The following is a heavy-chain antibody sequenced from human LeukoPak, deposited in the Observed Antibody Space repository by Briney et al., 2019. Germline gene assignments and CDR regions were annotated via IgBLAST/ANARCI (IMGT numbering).Heavy chain of an antibody. Sequence: GGSLRLSCAASGFNLIDYSMNWVRQAPGKGLEWISYIGISSGNTKYADSVKGRFTISRDKARNSLYLQMNSLRVEDTAMYYCARDHRYAFDNWGHGTLVTVSS. V-gene: IGHV3-48*01. CDR1: GFNLIDYS. CDR3: ARDHRYAFDN. J-gene: IGHJ4*01. CDR2: IGISSGNT. D-gene: IGHD5-12*01.